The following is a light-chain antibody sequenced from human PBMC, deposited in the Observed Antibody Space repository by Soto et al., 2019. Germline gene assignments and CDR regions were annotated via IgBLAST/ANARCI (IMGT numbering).Light chain of an antibody. CDR2: GAS. CDR3: QQFAASPRT. V-gene: IGKV3-20*01. CDR1: QSIATSQ. Sequence: EIVLTQSPGTLSLSPGERATLFCRASQSIATSQLAWYQQKPGQAPRLLIGASTRATGIPDRFSDGGSGTDFTLTISRLAPEDFAVYYCQQFAASPRTFGQGTRWIS. J-gene: IGKJ1*01.